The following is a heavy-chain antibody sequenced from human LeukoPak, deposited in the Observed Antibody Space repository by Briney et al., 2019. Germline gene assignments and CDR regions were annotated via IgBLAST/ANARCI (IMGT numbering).Heavy chain of an antibody. V-gene: IGHV3-7*01. CDR3: ARDKEQLVPDY. J-gene: IGHJ4*02. D-gene: IGHD6-6*01. Sequence: VGSLRLSCAASGFTFSSYWMSWVRQAPGKGLEWVANIKQDGSEKYYVDSVKGRFTISRDNAKNSLYLQMNSLRAEDTAVYYCARDKEQLVPDYWGQGTLVTVSS. CDR1: GFTFSSYW. CDR2: IKQDGSEK.